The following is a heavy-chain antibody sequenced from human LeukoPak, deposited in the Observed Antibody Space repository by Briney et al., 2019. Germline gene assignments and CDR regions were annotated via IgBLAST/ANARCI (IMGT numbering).Heavy chain of an antibody. V-gene: IGHV4-61*02. J-gene: IGHJ4*02. D-gene: IGHD4-17*01. Sequence: PSQTLSLTCTVSGGSISSGSYYWSWIRQPAGKGLEWIGRIYTSGSTNYNPSLKSRVTISVDTSKNQFSLKLSSVTAADTAVYYCARDDDYGDYYLDYWGQGTLVTVSS. CDR1: GGSISSGSYY. CDR3: ARDDDYGDYYLDY. CDR2: IYTSGST.